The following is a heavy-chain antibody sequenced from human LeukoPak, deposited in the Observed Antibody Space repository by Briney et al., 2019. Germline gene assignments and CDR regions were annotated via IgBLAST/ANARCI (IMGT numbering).Heavy chain of an antibody. J-gene: IGHJ4*02. CDR1: GFTFSSYG. D-gene: IGHD3-10*01. V-gene: IGHV3-23*01. CDR3: AKGTMGRGFGY. CDR2: ISGSGGNT. Sequence: QSGGSLRLSCAASGFTFSSYGMSWVRQAPGKGLEWVSAISGSGGNTYYADSVKGRFTISRDNSKNTLYLQMNSLRAEDTAVYYCAKGTMGRGFGYWGQGTLVTVSS.